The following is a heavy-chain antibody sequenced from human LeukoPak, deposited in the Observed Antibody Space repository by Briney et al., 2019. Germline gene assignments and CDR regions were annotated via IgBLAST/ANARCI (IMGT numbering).Heavy chain of an antibody. J-gene: IGHJ5*02. D-gene: IGHD3-10*01. CDR3: ATGLPGGP. Sequence: ASVKVSCKASGYTFTDYYMHWVQQAPGKGLEWTGRVDPEDGETIYAEKFQGRVTITADTSTDTAYMELSSLRSEDTAVYYCATGLPGGPWGQGTLVTVSS. CDR1: GYTFTDYY. V-gene: IGHV1-69-2*01. CDR2: VDPEDGET.